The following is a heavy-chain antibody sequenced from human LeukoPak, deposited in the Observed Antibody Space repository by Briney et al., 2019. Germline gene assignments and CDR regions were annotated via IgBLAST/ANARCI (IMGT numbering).Heavy chain of an antibody. CDR3: ATSIERSTWGSHALDF. J-gene: IGHJ4*02. CDR2: LSYDGSLK. D-gene: IGHD3-16*01. Sequence: GGSLRLSCTGSGFTFSDSGMRWVRQAPGKGLEWMAILSYDGSLKYYADSVKGRFTISRDNSKNTLYLQMNSLRVEDTAVYYCATSIERSTWGSHALDFWGQGTLVTVSS. CDR1: GFTFSDSG. V-gene: IGHV3-30*04.